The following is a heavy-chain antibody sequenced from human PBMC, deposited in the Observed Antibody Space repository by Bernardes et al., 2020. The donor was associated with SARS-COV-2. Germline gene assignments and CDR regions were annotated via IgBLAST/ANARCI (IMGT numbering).Heavy chain of an antibody. Sequence: GGSLRLSCSASGFTFSDYWMHWVRPAPGEGLEWVSRINNDGTTTPCADSVKGRFTISRDNSKNTLYLQMNSLRAEDTAVYFCARDRYGANDYWGQGTLVTVSS. V-gene: IGHV3-74*01. CDR2: INNDGTTT. D-gene: IGHD4-17*01. CDR3: ARDRYGANDY. CDR1: GFTFSDYW. J-gene: IGHJ4*02.